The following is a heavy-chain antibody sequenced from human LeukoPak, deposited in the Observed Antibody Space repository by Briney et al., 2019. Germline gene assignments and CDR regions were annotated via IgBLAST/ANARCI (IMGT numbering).Heavy chain of an antibody. D-gene: IGHD1-7*01. CDR2: FDPEDGET. J-gene: IGHJ4*02. V-gene: IGHV1-24*01. CDR1: GYTLTELS. CDR3: ATAYNWNYGKFDY. Sequence: GASVKVSCKVSGYTLTELSMHWVRQAPGKGLEWMGGFDPEDGETIYAQKFQGRVTMTENTSTDTAYMELSSLRSEDTAVYYCATAYNWNYGKFDYWGQGTLVTVSS.